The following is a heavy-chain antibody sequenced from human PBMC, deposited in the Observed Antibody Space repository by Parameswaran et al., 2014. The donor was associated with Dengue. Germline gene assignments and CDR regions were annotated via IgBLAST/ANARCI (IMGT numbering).Heavy chain of an antibody. V-gene: IGHV1-69*04. J-gene: IGHJ3*02. CDR2: IIPILGIA. Sequence: WVRQAPGQGLEWMGRIIPILGIANYAQKFQGRVTITADKSTSTAYMELSSLRSEDTAVYYCAREGYYDSRDRAFDIWGQGTMVTVSS. CDR3: AREGYYDSRDRAFDI. D-gene: IGHD3-22*01.